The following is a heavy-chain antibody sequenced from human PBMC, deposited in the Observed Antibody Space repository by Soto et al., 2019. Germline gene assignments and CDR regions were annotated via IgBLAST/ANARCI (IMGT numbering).Heavy chain of an antibody. Sequence: DVQLVESGGGLVQPGGSLRLSCAASGFTFSSYWMSWVRQAPGKGLEWVANIKGDGNEIYYVDSVKGRFTISRDNAKNSLYLQMNSLRAEDTAVYYCARLVSAAANDYWGQGALATVSS. J-gene: IGHJ4*02. V-gene: IGHV3-7*04. D-gene: IGHD1-26*01. CDR3: ARLVSAAANDY. CDR2: IKGDGNEI. CDR1: GFTFSSYW.